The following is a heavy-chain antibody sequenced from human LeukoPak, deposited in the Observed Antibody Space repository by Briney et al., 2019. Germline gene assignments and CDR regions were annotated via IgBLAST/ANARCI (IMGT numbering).Heavy chain of an antibody. D-gene: IGHD3-22*01. CDR1: GYTFTSYG. CDR3: ARGRRVRRSRGYYIFDY. J-gene: IGHJ4*02. Sequence: VSVKVSCKASGYTFTSYGISWVRQAPGQGLEWMGWISAYNGNTNYAQKFQGRVTMTRDTSISTAYMELSRLRSDDTAVYYCARGRRVRRSRGYYIFDYWGQGTLVTVSS. V-gene: IGHV1-18*01. CDR2: ISAYNGNT.